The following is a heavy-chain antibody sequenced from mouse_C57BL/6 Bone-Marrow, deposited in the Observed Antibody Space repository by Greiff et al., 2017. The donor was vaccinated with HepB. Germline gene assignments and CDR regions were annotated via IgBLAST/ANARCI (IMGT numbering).Heavy chain of an antibody. Sequence: EVKLVESGGGLVKPGGSLKLSCAASGFTFSSYAMSWVRQTPEKRLEWVATISDGGSYTYYPDNVKGRFTISRDNAKNNLYLHMSHLKSEDTAMYYCARIYYERGYAMDYWGPGTSVTVSS. CDR2: ISDGGSYT. CDR1: GFTFSSYA. V-gene: IGHV5-4*03. J-gene: IGHJ4*01. CDR3: ARIYYERGYAMDY. D-gene: IGHD1-1*01.